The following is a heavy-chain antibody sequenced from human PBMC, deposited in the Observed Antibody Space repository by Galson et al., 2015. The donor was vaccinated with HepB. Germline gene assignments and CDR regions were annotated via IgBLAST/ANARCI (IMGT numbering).Heavy chain of an antibody. V-gene: IGHV3-30*18. CDR3: AKTYFYESSGYVDY. J-gene: IGHJ4*02. CDR2: ISYDGSNK. D-gene: IGHD3-22*01. CDR1: GFTFSSYG. Sequence: SLRLSCAASGFTFSSYGMHWVRQAPGQGLEWGAVISYDGSNKSYAASVKGRFTISRDNSKNTMYRQMNSLRAEDTAVYYCAKTYFYESSGYVDYWGQGTLVTVSS.